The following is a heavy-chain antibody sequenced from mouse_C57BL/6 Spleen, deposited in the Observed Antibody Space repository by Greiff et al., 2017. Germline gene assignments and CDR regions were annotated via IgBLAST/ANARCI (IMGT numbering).Heavy chain of an antibody. CDR3: ARGAQATAWFAY. CDR2: IYPSDSET. Sequence: QVQLQQPGAELVRPGSSVKLSCKASGYTFTSYWMDWVKQRPGQGLEWIGNIYPSDSETHYNQKFKDKATLTVDKSSSTAYMQRSSLTSEDSAVYYCARGAQATAWFAYWGQGTLVTVSA. V-gene: IGHV1-61*01. D-gene: IGHD3-2*02. J-gene: IGHJ3*01. CDR1: GYTFTSYW.